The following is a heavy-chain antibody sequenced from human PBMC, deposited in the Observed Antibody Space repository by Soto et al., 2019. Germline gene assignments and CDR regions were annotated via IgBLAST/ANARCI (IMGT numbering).Heavy chain of an antibody. CDR2: ISAYNGNT. CDR3: AKNGQPPYYYYGMDV. J-gene: IGHJ6*02. D-gene: IGHD2-8*01. CDR1: GYTFTSDG. V-gene: IGHV1-18*01. Sequence: ASVKVSCKASGYTFTSDGISWVRQAPGQGLEWMGWISAYNGNTNYAQKLQGRVSMTIDTSTGTAYMELRSLTSDDTAIYYCAKNGQPPYYYYGMDVWGQGTTVTVSS.